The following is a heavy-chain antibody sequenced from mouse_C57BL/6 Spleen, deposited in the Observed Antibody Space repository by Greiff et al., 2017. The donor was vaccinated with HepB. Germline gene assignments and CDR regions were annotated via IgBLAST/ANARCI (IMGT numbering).Heavy chain of an antibody. CDR3: ASSDYGSSSWFAY. CDR1: GFNIKNTY. CDR2: IDPANGNT. V-gene: IGHV14-3*01. Sequence: EVQLQQSVAELVRPGASVKLSCTASGFNIKNTYMHWVKQRPEQGLEWIGRIDPANGNTKYAPKFQGKATITADTSSNTAYLQLSSLTSEDTATYYCASSDYGSSSWFAYWGQGTLVTVSA. D-gene: IGHD1-1*01. J-gene: IGHJ3*01.